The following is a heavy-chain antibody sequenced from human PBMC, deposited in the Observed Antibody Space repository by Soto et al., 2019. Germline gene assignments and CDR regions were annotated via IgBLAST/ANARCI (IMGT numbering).Heavy chain of an antibody. Sequence: PGGSLRLSCAASGFTFSSYWMHWVRQAPGKGLVWVSRINSDGSSTSYADSVKGRFTISRDNAKNTLYLQMNSLRAEDTAVYYCARGGSGYYWGRSYYYYGMDVWGQGTTVTVSS. CDR2: INSDGSST. CDR3: ARGGSGYYWGRSYYYYGMDV. J-gene: IGHJ6*02. CDR1: GFTFSSYW. D-gene: IGHD3-3*01. V-gene: IGHV3-74*01.